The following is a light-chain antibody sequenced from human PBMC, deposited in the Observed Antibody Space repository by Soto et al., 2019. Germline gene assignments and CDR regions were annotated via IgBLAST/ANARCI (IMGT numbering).Light chain of an antibody. V-gene: IGLV2-8*01. Sequence: QSALTQPPSASGSPGQSVTISCTGTKNDIGLYDFVSWYQHHPGKAPRLSIYEVVQRPSGVPDRFSGSKSGNTASLTVSGLQAADEADYFCKSYAGSNTYVGGSGTKVTVL. CDR1: KNDIGLYDF. CDR2: EVV. J-gene: IGLJ1*01. CDR3: KSYAGSNTYV.